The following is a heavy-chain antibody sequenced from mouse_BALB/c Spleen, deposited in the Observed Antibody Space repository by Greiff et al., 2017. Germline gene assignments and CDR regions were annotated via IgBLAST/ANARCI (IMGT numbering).Heavy chain of an antibody. V-gene: IGHV2-4-1*01. CDR3: ARNNYYYGSSYDAMDY. J-gene: IGHJ4*01. Sequence: QVQLKESGPGLVQPSQSLSITCTVSGFSLTSYGVHWVRQSPGKGLEWLGVIWSGGSTDYNAAFISRLSISKDNSKSQVFFKMNSLQADDTAIYYCARNNYYYGSSYDAMDYWGQGTSVTVSS. D-gene: IGHD1-1*01. CDR2: IWSGGST. CDR1: GFSLTSYG.